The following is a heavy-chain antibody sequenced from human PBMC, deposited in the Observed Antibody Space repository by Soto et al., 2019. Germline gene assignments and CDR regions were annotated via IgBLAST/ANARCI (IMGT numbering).Heavy chain of an antibody. CDR2: IIPIFGTA. J-gene: IGHJ5*02. D-gene: IGHD6-6*01. V-gene: IGHV1-69*13. CDR1: GGTFSSYA. CDR3: ARVGGGSSSYWFEP. Sequence: ASVKVSCKASGGTFSSYAISWVRQAPGQGLEWMGGIIPIFGTANYAQKFQGRVTITADESTSTAYMELSSLRSEDTAVYYCARVGGGSSSYWFEPWGQGTQVTVSS.